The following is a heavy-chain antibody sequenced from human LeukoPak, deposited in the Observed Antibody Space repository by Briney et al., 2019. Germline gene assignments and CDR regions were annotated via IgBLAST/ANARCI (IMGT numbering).Heavy chain of an antibody. D-gene: IGHD3-16*01. CDR1: GGSFSGYY. CDR2: INHSGST. V-gene: IGHV4-34*01. CDR3: ARDLGYYFDY. Sequence: SETLSLTCAVYGGSFSGYYWSWIRQPPGKGLEWIGEINHSGSTNYNPSLKSRVTISVDKSKNQFSLKLSSVTAADTAVYYCARDLGYYFDYWGQGTLVTVSS. J-gene: IGHJ4*02.